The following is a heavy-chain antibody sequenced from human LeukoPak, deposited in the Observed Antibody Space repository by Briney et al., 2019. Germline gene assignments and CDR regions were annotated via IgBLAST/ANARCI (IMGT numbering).Heavy chain of an antibody. CDR1: GFTFSSYW. CDR3: ARGLTIFGVVNDAFDI. Sequence: PGGSLRLSCAASGFTFSSYWMHWVRQAAGKGLVWVSLINSDGSSTIYADSVKGRFTISRDNVKNTLYLQMNSLRAKDTAVYYCARGLTIFGVVNDAFDIWGQGTMVTVSS. V-gene: IGHV3-74*01. D-gene: IGHD3-3*01. CDR2: INSDGSST. J-gene: IGHJ3*02.